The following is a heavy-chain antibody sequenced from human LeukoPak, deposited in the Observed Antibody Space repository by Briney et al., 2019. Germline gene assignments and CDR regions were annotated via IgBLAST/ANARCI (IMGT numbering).Heavy chain of an antibody. CDR1: GFTVRSDW. J-gene: IGHJ4*02. V-gene: IGHV3-7*04. CDR3: ARHNPLWGY. Sequence: GGSLRLSCAASGFTVRSDWMSWVSQAPGKGLEWVASIRQDGSEKYYVDSVKGRFTISRDNAKNSLHLQMNSLRAEDTALYYCARHNPLWGYWGQGTLVTVSS. CDR2: IRQDGSEK. D-gene: IGHD1-14*01.